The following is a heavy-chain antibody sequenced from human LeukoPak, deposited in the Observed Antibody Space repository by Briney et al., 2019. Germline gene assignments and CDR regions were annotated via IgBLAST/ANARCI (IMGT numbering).Heavy chain of an antibody. Sequence: GGSLRLSCAASVFTFSSYALSQLRQAAGKGLEGVSVISGSGGSTYYADSVKGRLTISRDNSKNTLYLKMNSLRAEDTAVYYCANDSSYSSPYYFDYWGQGTLVTVSS. D-gene: IGHD3-22*01. CDR3: ANDSSYSSPYYFDY. J-gene: IGHJ4*02. CDR2: ISGSGGST. CDR1: VFTFSSYA. V-gene: IGHV3-23*01.